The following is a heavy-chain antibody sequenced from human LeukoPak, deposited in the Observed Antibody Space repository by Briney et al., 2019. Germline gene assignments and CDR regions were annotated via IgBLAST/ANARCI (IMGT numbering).Heavy chain of an antibody. CDR1: GFTFSSYG. V-gene: IGHV3-30*18. CDR3: AKVAAAATFDY. J-gene: IGHJ4*02. D-gene: IGHD6-13*01. CDR2: ISYDGSNK. Sequence: GGSLRLSCAASGFTFSSYGMHWVRQAPGKGLEWVAVISYDGSNKYYADSVKGRFTISRDNSKNTLYLQMNSLRAEDTAVYYCAKVAAAATFDYWGQGTLVTVSS.